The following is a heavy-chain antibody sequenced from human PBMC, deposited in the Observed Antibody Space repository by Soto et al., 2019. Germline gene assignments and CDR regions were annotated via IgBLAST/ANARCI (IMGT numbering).Heavy chain of an antibody. D-gene: IGHD4-17*01. V-gene: IGHV5-51*01. J-gene: IGHJ2*01. Sequence: GESLKISCKGSGYSFTSYWIGWVRQMPGKGLEWMGIIYPGDSDTRYSPSFQGQVTISADKSISTAYLQRSSLKASDTAMYYCARQPNLYGDYGDWYFDLWGRGTLVTVSS. CDR2: IYPGDSDT. CDR3: ARQPNLYGDYGDWYFDL. CDR1: GYSFTSYW.